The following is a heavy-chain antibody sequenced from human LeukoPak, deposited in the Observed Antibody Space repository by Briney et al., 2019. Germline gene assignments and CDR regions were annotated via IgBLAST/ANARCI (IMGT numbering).Heavy chain of an antibody. J-gene: IGHJ4*02. CDR2: ISPSGGST. Sequence: GASVKVSCKAFGYTFTSNYMHWVRQAPGQGPEWMGVISPSGGSTTYAQKFQGRITMTRDTSISTAYMELSRLRSDDTALYYCARTYYDSSGYWGQGTLVTVSS. CDR3: ARTYYDSSGY. D-gene: IGHD3-22*01. V-gene: IGHV1-2*02. CDR1: GYTFTSNY.